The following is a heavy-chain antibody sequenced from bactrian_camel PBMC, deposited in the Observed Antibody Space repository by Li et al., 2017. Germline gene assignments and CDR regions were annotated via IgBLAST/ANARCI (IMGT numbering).Heavy chain of an antibody. J-gene: IGHJ4*01. D-gene: IGHD6*01. CDR1: GFTFNNYW. V-gene: IGHV3S25*01. Sequence: QLVESGGGSALAGGSLRLSCAGAGFTFNNYWMYWARQAPGKGLEWVSIISHRGGGTTYYADSVKGRFTISRDDAKSTVYLQMNSLKPEDTATYYCAEGRGSRGERCYSLNYWGQGTQVTVS. CDR3: AEGRGSRGERCYSLNY. CDR2: ISHRGGGTT.